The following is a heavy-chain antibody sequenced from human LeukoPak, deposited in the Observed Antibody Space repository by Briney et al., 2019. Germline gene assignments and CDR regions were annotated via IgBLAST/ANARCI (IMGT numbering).Heavy chain of an antibody. V-gene: IGHV1-69*04. Sequence: GASVKVSCKASGGTFSSYAISWVRQAPGQGLEWMGRIISILGIANYAQKFQGRVTITADKSTSTAYMELSSLRSEDTAVYYCARDPGYYDSSGYYEAYFQHWGQGTLVTVSS. CDR2: IISILGIA. CDR3: ARDPGYYDSSGYYEAYFQH. J-gene: IGHJ1*01. CDR1: GGTFSSYA. D-gene: IGHD3-22*01.